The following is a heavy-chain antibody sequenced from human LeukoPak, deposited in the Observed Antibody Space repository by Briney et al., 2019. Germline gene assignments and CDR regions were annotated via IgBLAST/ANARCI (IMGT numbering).Heavy chain of an antibody. CDR1: GGSISSYY. CDR3: ARDVLYSSGWYGGGDY. V-gene: IGHV4-59*01. CDR2: IYYSGST. Sequence: SETLSLTCTVSGGSISSYYWSWIRQPPGKGLEWIGYIYYSGSTNYNPSLKSRVTISVDTSKNQFSLKLSSVTAADTAVYYCARDVLYSSGWYGGGDYWGQRTLVTVSS. D-gene: IGHD6-19*01. J-gene: IGHJ4*02.